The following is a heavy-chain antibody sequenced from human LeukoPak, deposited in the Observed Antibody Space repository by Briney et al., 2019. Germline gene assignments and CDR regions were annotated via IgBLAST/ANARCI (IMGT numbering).Heavy chain of an antibody. CDR3: AKDMTAAAGSIDY. CDR2: ISWNSGSV. V-gene: IGHV3-9*01. D-gene: IGHD6-13*01. CDR1: GFTFDDYA. Sequence: GGSLRLSCAASGFTFDDYAMHWVRQAPGKGLEWVSGISWNSGSVGYADSVKGRFTISRDNAKNSLYLQMNSLRAEDTALYYCAKDMTAAAGSIDYWGQGTLVTVSS. J-gene: IGHJ4*02.